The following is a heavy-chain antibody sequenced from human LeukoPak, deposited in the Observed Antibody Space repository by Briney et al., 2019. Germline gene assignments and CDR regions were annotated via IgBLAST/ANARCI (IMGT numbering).Heavy chain of an antibody. CDR3: ARASVDTLNTIDY. Sequence: ASVKVSCKASGGTFSSYAISWVRQAPGQGLEWMGGINPIFGTANYAQKLQGRVTITADKSTSTAYMELSSLRSEDTAVYYCARASVDTLNTIDYWGQGTLVTVSS. CDR1: GGTFSSYA. D-gene: IGHD5-18*01. J-gene: IGHJ4*02. CDR2: INPIFGTA. V-gene: IGHV1-69*06.